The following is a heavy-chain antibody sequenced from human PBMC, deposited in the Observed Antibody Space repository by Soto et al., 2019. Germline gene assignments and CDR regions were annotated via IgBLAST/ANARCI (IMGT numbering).Heavy chain of an antibody. D-gene: IGHD2-15*01. CDR1: GGSFSGYY. CDR3: AREKLLTGPDAFDI. Sequence: LSLTCAVYGGSFSGYYWSWIRQPPGKGLEWIGEINHSGSTNYNPSLKSRVTISVDTSKNQFSLKLSSVTAADTAVYYCAREKLLTGPDAFDIWGQGTMVTVSS. CDR2: INHSGST. J-gene: IGHJ3*02. V-gene: IGHV4-34*01.